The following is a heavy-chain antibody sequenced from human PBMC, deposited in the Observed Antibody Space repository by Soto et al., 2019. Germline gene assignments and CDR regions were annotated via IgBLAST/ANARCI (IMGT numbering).Heavy chain of an antibody. J-gene: IGHJ4*02. Sequence: QVQLVESGGGVVQPGRSLRLSCAASGFAFITYGMHWVRQAPGKGLEWVAVISYDGTDKYYADSVKGRFTTSRDNSKNTLYLQVNSLRAEDTAIYYCANLAFGCSADKCYSSDYWGQGTLVTVSS. CDR3: ANLAFGCSADKCYSSDY. CDR1: GFAFITYG. V-gene: IGHV3-30*18. D-gene: IGHD5-12*01. CDR2: ISYDGTDK.